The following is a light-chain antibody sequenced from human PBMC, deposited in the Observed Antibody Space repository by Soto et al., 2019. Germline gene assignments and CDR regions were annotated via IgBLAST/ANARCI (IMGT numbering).Light chain of an antibody. Sequence: IQMTQSPSSLSASVGDRVTITCWTSQSISNYLNWYQQKPGKAPKLLIYAASSLQSGVPSRFSGSGSGTDFTLTISSLQPEDFATYYCQQSYSSITFGQGTRLEI. CDR3: QQSYSSIT. J-gene: IGKJ5*01. CDR1: QSISNY. CDR2: AAS. V-gene: IGKV1-39*01.